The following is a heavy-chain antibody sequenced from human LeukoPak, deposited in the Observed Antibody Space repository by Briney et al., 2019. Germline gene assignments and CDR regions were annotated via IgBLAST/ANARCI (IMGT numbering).Heavy chain of an antibody. J-gene: IGHJ4*02. Sequence: GGSLRLSCAASGFTFSSYAMDWVRQAPGKGLEWVAVISYDGSNKYYADSVKGRFTISRDNSKNTLYLQMNSLRAEDTAVYYCARVVNDFWSPFGYWGQGTLVTVSS. V-gene: IGHV3-30*04. CDR2: ISYDGSNK. CDR1: GFTFSSYA. D-gene: IGHD3-3*01. CDR3: ARVVNDFWSPFGY.